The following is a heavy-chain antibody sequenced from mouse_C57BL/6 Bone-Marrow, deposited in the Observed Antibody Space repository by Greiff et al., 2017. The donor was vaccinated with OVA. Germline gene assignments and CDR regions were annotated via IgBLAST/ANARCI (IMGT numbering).Heavy chain of an antibody. CDR3: ARSKLLTTVVATFDY. J-gene: IGHJ2*01. CDR1: GYTFTSYG. Sequence: QVQLQQSGAELARPGASVKLSCKASGYTFTSYGISWVKQRTGQGLEWIGEIYPRSGNTYYNEKFKGKATLTADKSSSTAYMELRSLTSEDSAVYFCARSKLLTTVVATFDYRGQGTTLTVSS. D-gene: IGHD1-1*01. CDR2: IYPRSGNT. V-gene: IGHV1-81*01.